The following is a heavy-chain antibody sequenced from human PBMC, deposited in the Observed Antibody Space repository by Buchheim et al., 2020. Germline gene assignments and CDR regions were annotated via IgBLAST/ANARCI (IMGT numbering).Heavy chain of an antibody. V-gene: IGHV4-31*03. Sequence: QVQLQESGPGLVKPSQTLSLTCTVSGGSISSGGYYWSWIRQHPGKGLEWIGYIYYSGSTYYNPSLKSRVTISVETSKNQFSLKLSSVTAADTAVYYCARVATRYCSGGSCRYYYYGMDVWGQGTT. J-gene: IGHJ6*02. CDR3: ARVATRYCSGGSCRYYYYGMDV. CDR2: IYYSGST. CDR1: GGSISSGGYY. D-gene: IGHD2-15*01.